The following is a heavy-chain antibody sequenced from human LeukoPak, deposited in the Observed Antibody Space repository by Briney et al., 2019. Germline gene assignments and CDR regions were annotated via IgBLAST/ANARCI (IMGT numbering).Heavy chain of an antibody. D-gene: IGHD3-22*01. CDR1: GFTFSSYW. Sequence: GGSLRLSCAASGFTFSSYWMHWVRQAPGKGLVWVSRINSDGSSTSYADSVKGRFTISRDNAKNTLYLQMNSLRAEDTAVYYCARVTGSGSLLRGVDYWGQGTLVTVSS. V-gene: IGHV3-74*01. CDR3: ARVTGSGSLLRGVDY. CDR2: INSDGSST. J-gene: IGHJ4*02.